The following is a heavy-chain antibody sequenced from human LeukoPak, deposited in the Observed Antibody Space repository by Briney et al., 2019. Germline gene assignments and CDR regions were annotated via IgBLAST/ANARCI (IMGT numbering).Heavy chain of an antibody. J-gene: IGHJ5*02. CDR3: ARLQYCSGTSCYWFDP. CDR2: IYHTGST. Sequence: SETLSLTCDVSGGSISSGLYSWSWIRQPLGKGLEWIGYIYHTGSTYYNPSLKSRVTTSVDTSKNQFSLRLSSVTAADTAVYYCARLQYCSGTSCYWFDPWGQGTLVTVSS. CDR1: GGSISSGLYS. D-gene: IGHD2-2*01. V-gene: IGHV4-30-2*01.